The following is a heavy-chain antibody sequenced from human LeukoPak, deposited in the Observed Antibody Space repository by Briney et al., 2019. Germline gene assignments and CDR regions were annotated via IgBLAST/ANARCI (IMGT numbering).Heavy chain of an antibody. CDR3: ARDHAGILTGYYDGYYFDY. V-gene: IGHV1-18*01. CDR1: GYTFTSYG. Sequence: ASVKVSCKASGYTFTSYGISWVRQAPGQGLEWMGWISAYNGNTNYAQKFQGRVTMTRDTSISTAYMELSRLRSDDTAVYYCARDHAGILTGYYDGYYFDYWGQGTLVTVSS. D-gene: IGHD3-9*01. J-gene: IGHJ4*02. CDR2: ISAYNGNT.